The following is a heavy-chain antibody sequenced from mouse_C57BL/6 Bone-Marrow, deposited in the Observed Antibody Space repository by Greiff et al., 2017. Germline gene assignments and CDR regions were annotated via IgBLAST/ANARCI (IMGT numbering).Heavy chain of an antibody. CDR3: ARDSYGCFDY. CDR1: GYTFTSYW. CDR2: IDPSDSYT. D-gene: IGHD1-1*01. J-gene: IGHJ2*01. Sequence: QVQLQQSGAELVMPGASVKLSCKASGYTFTSYWMHWVKQRPGQGLEWIGEIDPSDSYTNYNQKFKGKSTLTVDKSSSTAYMQLSSLTSEDSAVYYCARDSYGCFDYWGQGTTLTVSS. V-gene: IGHV1-69*01.